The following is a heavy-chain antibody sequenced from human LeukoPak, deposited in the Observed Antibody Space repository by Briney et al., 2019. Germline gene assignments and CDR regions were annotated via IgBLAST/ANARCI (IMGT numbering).Heavy chain of an antibody. J-gene: IGHJ4*02. CDR3: ARVKSSSYYFDY. V-gene: IGHV1-18*01. CDR2: ISAYNGNT. D-gene: IGHD6-6*01. CDR1: GYTFISYG. Sequence: ASVKVSCKASGYTFISYGISWMRQAPGQGLEWMEWISAYNGNTNYAQKLQGRVTMTTDTSTSTAYMELRSLRSDDTAVYYCARVKSSSYYFDYWGQGTVVTVSS.